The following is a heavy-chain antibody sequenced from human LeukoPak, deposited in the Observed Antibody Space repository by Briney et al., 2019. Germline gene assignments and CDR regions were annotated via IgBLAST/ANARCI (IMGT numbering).Heavy chain of an antibody. CDR2: IYYRGST. D-gene: IGHD2-21*02. V-gene: IGHV4-39*01. CDR3: AAPGLTADY. Sequence: SETLSLTCTVSGGSLSSSSYYWGWVRQPPGRGLEWIGSIYYRGSTYYNPSLKSRVTISVDTSKNQFSLKLSSVTAADTAVYYCAAPGLTADYWGQGTLVTVSS. J-gene: IGHJ4*02. CDR1: GGSLSSSSYY.